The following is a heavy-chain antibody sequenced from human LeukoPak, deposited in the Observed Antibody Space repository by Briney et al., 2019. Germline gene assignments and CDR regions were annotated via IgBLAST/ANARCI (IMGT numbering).Heavy chain of an antibody. D-gene: IGHD3-22*01. Sequence: ASVKVSCKASGFTFSTSGMQWVRQARGQRLEWIGWIVVGSGKTDYAQKFQERVTITRDMSTSTGHMELSSLRSEDTAVYYCAADLPNYYDRRYFQHWGQGTLVTVSS. CDR2: IVVGSGKT. J-gene: IGHJ1*01. V-gene: IGHV1-58*02. CDR3: AADLPNYYDRRYFQH. CDR1: GFTFSTSG.